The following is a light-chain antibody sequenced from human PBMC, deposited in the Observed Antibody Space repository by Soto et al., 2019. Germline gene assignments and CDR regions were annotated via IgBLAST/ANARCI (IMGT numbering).Light chain of an antibody. CDR3: CSYAGSSTFV. CDR1: SSDVGFYNF. CDR2: EVT. J-gene: IGLJ1*01. V-gene: IGLV2-8*01. Sequence: QSVLTQPPSASGSPGQSLTISCTGTSSDVGFYNFVSWYQQRPGKAPKLVIYEVTKRPSGVPDRFSGSKSGSTASLTISGLQAEDGGDYYCCSYAGSSTFVFETGTKVTVL.